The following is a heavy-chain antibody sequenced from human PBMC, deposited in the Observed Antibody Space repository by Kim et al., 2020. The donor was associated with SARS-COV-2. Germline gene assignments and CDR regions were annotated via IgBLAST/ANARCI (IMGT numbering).Heavy chain of an antibody. CDR3: ARGDIVVVPVKRYYYYGMDV. CDR2: IIPIFGTA. J-gene: IGHJ6*02. CDR1: GGTFSSYA. V-gene: IGHV1-69*13. Sequence: SVKVSCKASGGTFSSYAISWVRQAPGQGLEWMGGIIPIFGTANYAQKFQGRVTITADESTSTAYMELSSLRSEDTAVYYCARGDIVVVPVKRYYYYGMDVWGQGTTVTVSS. D-gene: IGHD2-2*01.